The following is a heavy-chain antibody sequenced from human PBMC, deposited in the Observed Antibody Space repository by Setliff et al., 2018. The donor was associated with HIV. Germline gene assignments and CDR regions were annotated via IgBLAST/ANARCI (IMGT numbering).Heavy chain of an antibody. Sequence: SETLSLTCTVSGGSISSSSYYWGWIRQPPGKGLEWIATIYYSGSTNYNSSLKSRVTISVDTSKNQFSLKLSSVTAADTAVYYCARLLVAGMLFDYWGQGTLVTVSS. CDR3: ARLLVAGMLFDY. J-gene: IGHJ4*02. V-gene: IGHV4-39*01. CDR1: GGSISSSSYY. CDR2: IYYSGST. D-gene: IGHD2-15*01.